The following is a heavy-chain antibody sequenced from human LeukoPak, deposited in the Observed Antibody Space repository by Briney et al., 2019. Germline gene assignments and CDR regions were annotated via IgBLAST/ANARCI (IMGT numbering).Heavy chain of an antibody. Sequence: GGSRRLSCAASGFTFSSYGMHWVRQAPGKGLEWVAFIRYDGSNKYYADSVKGRFTISRDNSKNTLYLQMNSLRAEDTAVYYCAKDQLTAAAGMGLGGPFDYWGQGTLVTVSS. V-gene: IGHV3-30*02. CDR2: IRYDGSNK. CDR3: AKDQLTAAAGMGLGGPFDY. CDR1: GFTFSSYG. J-gene: IGHJ4*02. D-gene: IGHD6-13*01.